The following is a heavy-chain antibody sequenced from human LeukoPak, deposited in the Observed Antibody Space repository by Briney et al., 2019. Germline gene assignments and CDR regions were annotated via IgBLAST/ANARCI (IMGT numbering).Heavy chain of an antibody. CDR1: GFTFSSYA. J-gene: IGHJ4*02. D-gene: IGHD6-19*01. Sequence: GGSLRLSCAASGFTFSSYAMHWVRQAPGNGLEWVAVISYDGSNKYYADSVKGRFTISRDNSKNTLYLQMNSLRAEDTAVYYCARSQAVAGTLDYWGQGTLVTVSS. CDR3: ARSQAVAGTLDY. CDR2: ISYDGSNK. V-gene: IGHV3-30*01.